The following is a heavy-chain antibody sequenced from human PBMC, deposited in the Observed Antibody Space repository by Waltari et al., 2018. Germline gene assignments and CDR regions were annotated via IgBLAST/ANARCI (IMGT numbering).Heavy chain of an antibody. CDR2: VNPNSGGT. Sequence: QVQLVQSGAEVRKPGASLRVSCKASGSTFTAFYIPWVRQAPGQGREWMGWVNPNSGGTHFAQRFRGRVSFTRDTSITTVFLDLTRLRSDDTAVYYCARETGGAIVAAVSGGGGFDSWGQGTLVTVPS. J-gene: IGHJ4*02. CDR3: ARETGGAIVAAVSGGGGFDS. V-gene: IGHV1-2*02. CDR1: GSTFTAFY. D-gene: IGHD5-12*01.